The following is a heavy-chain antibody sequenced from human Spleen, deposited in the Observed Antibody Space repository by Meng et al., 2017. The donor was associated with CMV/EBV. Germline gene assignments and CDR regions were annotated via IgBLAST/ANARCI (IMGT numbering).Heavy chain of an antibody. CDR3: AKMVDV. CDR2: ISSSGAYT. J-gene: IGHJ6*02. CDR1: GFTFSSYS. D-gene: IGHD2-8*01. V-gene: IGHV3-21*01. Sequence: GESLKISCAASGFTFSSYSMSWVRQAPGKGLEWVSSISSSGAYTYYPESVKGRFTISRDNAKNSVSLQMNSLRAEDTAVYYCAKMVDVWGQGTTVTVSS.